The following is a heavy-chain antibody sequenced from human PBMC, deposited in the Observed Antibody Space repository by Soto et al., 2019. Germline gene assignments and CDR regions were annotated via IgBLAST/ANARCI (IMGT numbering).Heavy chain of an antibody. Sequence: GASVKVSCKASGYTFTSYAMHWVRQAPGQRLEWMGWINAGNGNTKYSQKFQGRVTITRDTSASTAYMELSSLRSEDTAVYYCARVLTYYDFWSGYQTKEYYYGMDVWGQGTTVTVSS. J-gene: IGHJ6*02. V-gene: IGHV1-3*01. CDR3: ARVLTYYDFWSGYQTKEYYYGMDV. CDR2: INAGNGNT. CDR1: GYTFTSYA. D-gene: IGHD3-3*01.